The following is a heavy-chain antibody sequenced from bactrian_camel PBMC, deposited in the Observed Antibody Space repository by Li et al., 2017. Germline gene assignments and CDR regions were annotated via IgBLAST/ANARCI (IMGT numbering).Heavy chain of an antibody. Sequence: HVQLVESGGGSVQPGGSLRLSCVVSGYSSHSHCMGWFRQAPGKEREGVAAIDSGGVTSYIDSVKGRFVISKNYAENILNLQMHALRPVDSGMYFCALESGVGCPYAGGWNSVPFLKHRGQGTQVTVS. J-gene: IGHJ4*01. D-gene: IGHD7*01. V-gene: IGHV3S53*01. CDR2: IDSGGVT. CDR1: GYSSHSHC. CDR3: ALESGVGCPYAGGWNSVPFLKH.